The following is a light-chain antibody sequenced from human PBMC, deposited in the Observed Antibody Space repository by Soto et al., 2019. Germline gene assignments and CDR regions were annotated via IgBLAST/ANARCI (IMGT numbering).Light chain of an antibody. Sequence: EIVLTQSPATLSLSPGERATLSCRASQSVSSYLAWYQQKPGQAPRLLIYDASNRATGIPARFSGSGSGTDFTLTISSLEPEYFAFYYCQQRSNWPRTFGGGTKVEIK. J-gene: IGKJ4*01. CDR2: DAS. CDR3: QQRSNWPRT. V-gene: IGKV3-11*01. CDR1: QSVSSY.